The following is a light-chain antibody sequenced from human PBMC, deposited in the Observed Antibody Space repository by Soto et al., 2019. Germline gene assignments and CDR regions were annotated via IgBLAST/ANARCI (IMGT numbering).Light chain of an antibody. Sequence: QSALTQPPSASGSPGQSVTISCNGTSSDVGGYNYVSWYQQHPGKAPKLMIYEVSKRPSGVPDRFSGSKSGNTASLTVSGLQAEDEADYYCSSYAGSNIGVFGGGTKLTVL. J-gene: IGLJ2*01. CDR1: SSDVGGYNY. CDR3: SSYAGSNIGV. V-gene: IGLV2-8*01. CDR2: EVS.